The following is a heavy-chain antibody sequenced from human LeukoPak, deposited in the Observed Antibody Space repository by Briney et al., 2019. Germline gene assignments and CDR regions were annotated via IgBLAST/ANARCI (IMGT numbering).Heavy chain of an antibody. Sequence: SETLSLTCTVSGGSISSYYWSWIRQPAGKGLEWIGRIYTSGSTNYNPSLKSRVTISVDTSKNQFSLKLRSVTAADTAVYYCTRGDYYDSSGYYYSYYYMDVWGKGTTVTVSS. CDR1: GGSISSYY. J-gene: IGHJ6*03. CDR3: TRGDYYDSSGYYYSYYYMDV. D-gene: IGHD3-22*01. V-gene: IGHV4-4*07. CDR2: IYTSGST.